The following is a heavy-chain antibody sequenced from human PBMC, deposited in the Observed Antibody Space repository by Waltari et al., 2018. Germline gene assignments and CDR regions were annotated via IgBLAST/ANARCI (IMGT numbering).Heavy chain of an antibody. Sequence: QVQLKASGPGLVKPSETLSLACDVSGGSFSRNDWWSWVRQPPGKGLEWIGEGHHSGSTKYTPSLNTLVARSVDTSSNQGALTKKSVTAADTAVYYCARGFAGGPFDDWGPGTLVIVAS. D-gene: IGHD2-21*01. J-gene: IGHJ4*02. CDR1: GGSFSRNDW. CDR3: ARGFAGGPFDD. CDR2: GHHSGST. V-gene: IGHV4-4*02.